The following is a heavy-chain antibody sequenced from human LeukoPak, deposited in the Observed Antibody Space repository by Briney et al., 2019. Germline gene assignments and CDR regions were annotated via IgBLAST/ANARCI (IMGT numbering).Heavy chain of an antibody. V-gene: IGHV4-61*05. CDR1: GGSISSSSYY. CDR2: IYYSGNT. D-gene: IGHD4-23*01. CDR3: ARAGGYGGNRVDY. Sequence: PSETLSLTCTVSGGSISSSSYYWSWIRQPPGKGLEWIGYIYYSGNTNYNPSLKSRVTISVDTSKNHFSLKLSSVTAADTAVYYCARAGGYGGNRVDYWGQGTLVTVSS. J-gene: IGHJ4*02.